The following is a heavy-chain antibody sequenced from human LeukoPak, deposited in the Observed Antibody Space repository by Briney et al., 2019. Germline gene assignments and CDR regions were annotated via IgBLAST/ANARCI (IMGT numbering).Heavy chain of an antibody. CDR2: IYTSGST. CDR3: ASLSRYNWNLPDY. V-gene: IGHV4-61*02. D-gene: IGHD1-20*01. J-gene: IGHJ4*02. Sequence: SETLSLTCTVSGGPISSGSYYWSWIRQPAGKGLEWIGRIYTSGSTNYNPSLKSRVTISVDTSKNQFSLKLSSVTAADTAVYYCASLSRYNWNLPDYWGQGTLVTVSS. CDR1: GGPISSGSYY.